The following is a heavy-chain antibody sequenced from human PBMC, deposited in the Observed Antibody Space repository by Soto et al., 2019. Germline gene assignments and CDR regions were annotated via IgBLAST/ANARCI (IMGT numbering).Heavy chain of an antibody. CDR1: GGSISSGGYS. V-gene: IGHV4-30-2*01. D-gene: IGHD6-19*01. CDR2: IYHSGST. J-gene: IGHJ4*02. Sequence: SETLSLTCAVSGGSISSGGYSWSWIRQPPGKGLGWIGYIYHSGSTYYNPSLKSRVTISVDTSKNQFSLKLSSVTAADTAVYYCARDTSSGWPDYWGQGTLVTVSS. CDR3: ARDTSSGWPDY.